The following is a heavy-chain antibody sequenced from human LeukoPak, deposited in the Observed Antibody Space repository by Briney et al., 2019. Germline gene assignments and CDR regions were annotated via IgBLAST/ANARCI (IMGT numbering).Heavy chain of an antibody. Sequence: GRSLRLSCAASGFTFSSYAMHWVRQAPGKGLEWVVVISYDGSNKYYADSVKGRFTISRDNSKNTLYLQMNSLRAEDTAVYYCAREVYYDFWSGYFDYWGQGTLVTVSS. D-gene: IGHD3-3*01. CDR2: ISYDGSNK. CDR1: GFTFSSYA. V-gene: IGHV3-30-3*01. CDR3: AREVYYDFWSGYFDY. J-gene: IGHJ4*02.